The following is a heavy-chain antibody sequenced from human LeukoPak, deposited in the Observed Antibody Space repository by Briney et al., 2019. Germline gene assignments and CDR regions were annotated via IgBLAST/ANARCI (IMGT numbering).Heavy chain of an antibody. D-gene: IGHD2-2*01. CDR1: GYTFTSFG. Sequence: GASVKVSCNASGYTFTSFGISWVRQAPGQGLEWTGWISGYHGNTKYAPKLQGRVTMTTDTSTSTASMELRSLRSDDTAVYYCARTPYCSSPSCYGILSSDYWGQGTLVTVSS. J-gene: IGHJ4*02. CDR2: ISGYHGNT. CDR3: ARTPYCSSPSCYGILSSDY. V-gene: IGHV1-18*01.